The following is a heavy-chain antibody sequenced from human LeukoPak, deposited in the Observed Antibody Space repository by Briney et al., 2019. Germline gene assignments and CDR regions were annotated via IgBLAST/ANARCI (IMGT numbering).Heavy chain of an antibody. Sequence: ASVKVSCKASGYTFTGYYMHWVRQAPGQGLEWMGRINPNSGGTNYAQKFQGRVTMTGDTSISTAYMELSRLRSDDTAVYYCARPFYGGNSDYWGQGTLVTVSS. CDR2: INPNSGGT. J-gene: IGHJ4*02. D-gene: IGHD4-23*01. V-gene: IGHV1-2*06. CDR1: GYTFTGYY. CDR3: ARPFYGGNSDY.